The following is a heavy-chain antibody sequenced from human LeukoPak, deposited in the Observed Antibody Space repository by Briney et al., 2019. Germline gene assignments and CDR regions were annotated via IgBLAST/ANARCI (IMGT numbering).Heavy chain of an antibody. J-gene: IGHJ4*02. CDR2: INPYSGDT. CDR3: ARDQGSLTRSWYTGY. CDR1: GYTFTGYH. D-gene: IGHD6-13*01. V-gene: IGHV1-2*02. Sequence: ASVKVSCKASGYTFTGYHIHWVRQAPGQGREWMGWINPYSGDTNFAQKFQGRVTMTRDTSITTAYMDLSSLTPDDTAVYFCARDQGSLTRSWYTGYWGQGTQVTVSS.